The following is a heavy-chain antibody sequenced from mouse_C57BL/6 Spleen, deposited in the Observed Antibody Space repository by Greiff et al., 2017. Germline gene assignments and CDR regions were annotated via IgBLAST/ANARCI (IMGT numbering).Heavy chain of an antibody. CDR2: ISYDGSN. CDR3: AREGYGGYYFDY. CDR1: GYSITSGYY. J-gene: IGHJ2*01. V-gene: IGHV3-6*01. Sequence: EVQLVESGPDLVKPSQSLSLTCSVTGYSITSGYYWNWIRQFPGNKLEWMGYISYDGSNNYNPSLKNRISITRDTSKNQFFLKLNSVTTEDTATYYCAREGYGGYYFDYWGQGTTLTVSS. D-gene: IGHD1-1*02.